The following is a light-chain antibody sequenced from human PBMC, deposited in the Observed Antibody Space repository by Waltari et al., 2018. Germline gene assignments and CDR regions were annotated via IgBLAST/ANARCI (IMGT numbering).Light chain of an antibody. V-gene: IGLV1-44*01. CDR2: NDV. CDR1: SSNVRSNV. J-gene: IGLJ1*01. CDR3: ASWDDRLDAYV. Sequence: QSVLTQPPSASGTPGQRVIISCSGSSSNVRSNVVNWYHPLPGTAPKLLIFNDVDRPSGVPDRFSGSRSATSASLAISGLQSDDESTYYCASWDDRLDAYVFGTGTRVTVL.